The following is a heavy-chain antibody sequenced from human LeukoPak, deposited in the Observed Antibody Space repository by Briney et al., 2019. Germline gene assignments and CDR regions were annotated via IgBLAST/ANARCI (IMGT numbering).Heavy chain of an antibody. CDR1: GGSISGFY. CDR3: ARVGSEAVAGTGQYYFDY. CDR2: IHSSAGS. D-gene: IGHD6-19*01. Sequence: PSETLSLTCTVSGGSISGFYWSWIRQSPEKGLEWIAYIHSSAGSNYNPSLKSRVTISVDTSKNQFSLKVTSVTAADTAMYYCARVGSEAVAGTGQYYFDYWGQGILVTVSS. V-gene: IGHV4-59*01. J-gene: IGHJ4*02.